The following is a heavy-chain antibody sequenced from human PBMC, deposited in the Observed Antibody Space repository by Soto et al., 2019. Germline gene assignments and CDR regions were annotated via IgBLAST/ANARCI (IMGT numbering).Heavy chain of an antibody. CDR1: GFTCSSNG. D-gene: IGHD3-22*01. Sequence: QVQLVESVGGGVQPGRSLRLSCTASGFTCSSNGLHWVPQDPGKGLEWVAVISYDGSNQYYEDSVKGRFTISRDNSKNTLYLQMNSLRAEDKAVYICAKGRYYDLYSMDVWGQGTTVTVSS. CDR2: ISYDGSNQ. CDR3: AKGRYYDLYSMDV. V-gene: IGHV3-30*18. J-gene: IGHJ6*02.